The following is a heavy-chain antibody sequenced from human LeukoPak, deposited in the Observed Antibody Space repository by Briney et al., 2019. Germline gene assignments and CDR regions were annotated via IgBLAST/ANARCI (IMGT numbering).Heavy chain of an antibody. CDR1: GLTFTGYA. CDR2: ISHDGTKK. Sequence: PGRSLRLSCAASGLTFTGYAMHWVRQAPGKGLEWMAVISHDGTKKDYADSVKGRFTISRDSSNNALYLQMDSLRAEDTAVYYCARDKIYRGSGSCLDYGGQGTLVTVSS. CDR3: ARDKIYRGSGSCLDY. D-gene: IGHD3-10*01. J-gene: IGHJ4*02. V-gene: IGHV3-30-3*01.